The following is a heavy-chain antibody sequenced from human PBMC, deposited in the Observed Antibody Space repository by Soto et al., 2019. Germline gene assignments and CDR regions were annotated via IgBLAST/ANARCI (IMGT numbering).Heavy chain of an antibody. CDR2: ISYDGSNK. CDR1: GFTFSSYG. CDR3: AKDHRSGWYYYYSGMDV. J-gene: IGHJ6*02. Sequence: GGSLRLSCAASGFTFSSYGMHWVRQAPGKGLEWVAVISYDGSNKYYADSVKGRFTISRDNSKNTLYLQMNSLRAEDTAVYYCAKDHRSGWYYYYSGMDVWGQGTTVTV. D-gene: IGHD6-19*01. V-gene: IGHV3-30*18.